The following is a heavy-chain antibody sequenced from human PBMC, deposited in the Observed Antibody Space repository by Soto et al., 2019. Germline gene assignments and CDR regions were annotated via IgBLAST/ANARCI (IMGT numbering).Heavy chain of an antibody. J-gene: IGHJ6*02. CDR1: GDSVSSNSAT. CDR2: TYYRSEWYN. Sequence: KQSQTLSLTCAISGDSVSSNSATWNWIRQSPSRGLEWLGRTYYRSEWYNDYAVSVKSRITLTPDTSKNQFSLQLKSVTPEDTAVYYCARDRGYGYGSDYYYYYGMDVWGQGTTVTVSS. D-gene: IGHD5-18*01. CDR3: ARDRGYGYGSDYYYYYGMDV. V-gene: IGHV6-1*01.